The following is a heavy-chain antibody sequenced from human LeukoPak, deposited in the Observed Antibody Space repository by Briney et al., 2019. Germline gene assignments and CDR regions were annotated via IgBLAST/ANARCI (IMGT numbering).Heavy chain of an antibody. CDR3: ARVGRITMVRGLNGWFDP. D-gene: IGHD3-10*01. V-gene: IGHV1-18*01. CDR1: GYTFTSYG. Sequence: ASVKVSCKASGYTFTSYGISWVRQAPGQGLEWMGWISAYNGNTNYAQKLQGRVTMTTDTSTSTAYMELRSLRSDDTAVYYCARVGRITMVRGLNGWFDPWGQGTLVTVPS. J-gene: IGHJ5*02. CDR2: ISAYNGNT.